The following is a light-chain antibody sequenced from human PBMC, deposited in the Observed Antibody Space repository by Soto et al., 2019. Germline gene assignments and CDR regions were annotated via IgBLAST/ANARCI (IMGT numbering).Light chain of an antibody. CDR1: QSVSNSY. CDR3: QQFSSYPLT. CDR2: GAS. Sequence: EIVLTQSAGTLSLSPGERATLSCRASQSVSNSYLAWYQQKPGQAPRLITHGASSRATGIPDRFSGGGSGTDFTLTISRLEPEDFAVYYCQQFSSYPLTFGGGTKV. V-gene: IGKV3-20*01. J-gene: IGKJ4*01.